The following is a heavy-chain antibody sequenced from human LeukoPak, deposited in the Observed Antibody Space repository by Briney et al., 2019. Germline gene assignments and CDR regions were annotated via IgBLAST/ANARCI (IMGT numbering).Heavy chain of an antibody. D-gene: IGHD3-9*01. Sequence: GASVKVSCKASGYTFTSYDINWVRQANGQGLEWMGWMNPNSGNTGYAQKFQGRVTMTRNTSISTAYMELSSLRSEDTAVYYCARAGKRYFDWLSIHYYYYMDVWGKGTTVTISS. CDR1: GYTFTSYD. V-gene: IGHV1-8*01. J-gene: IGHJ6*03. CDR2: MNPNSGNT. CDR3: ARAGKRYFDWLSIHYYYYMDV.